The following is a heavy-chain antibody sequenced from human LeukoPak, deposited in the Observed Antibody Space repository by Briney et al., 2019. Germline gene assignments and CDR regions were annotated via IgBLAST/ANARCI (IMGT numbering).Heavy chain of an antibody. V-gene: IGHV3-30-3*01. CDR2: ISKDGSAK. D-gene: IGHD6-13*01. J-gene: IGHJ5*02. CDR1: GFTFNHYV. CDR3: ARDSVSSIFPRQFDH. Sequence: GGSLRLSCVASGFTFNHYVMHWVRQAPGKGLEWVAAISKDGSAKFYADSVKGRFTISRDNSKNTLYLETDSLRAEDSAVYFCARDSVSSIFPRQFDHWGQGTLVTVSS.